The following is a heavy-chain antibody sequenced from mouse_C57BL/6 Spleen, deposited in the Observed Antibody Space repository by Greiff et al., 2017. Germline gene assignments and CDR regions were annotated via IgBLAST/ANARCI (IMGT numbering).Heavy chain of an antibody. CDR2: IDPSDSET. Sequence: QVQLQQPGAELVRPGSSVKLSCKASGYTFTSYWMHWVKQRPIQGLEWIGNIDPSDSETHYNQKFKDKATLTVDKSSSTAYMQLSSLTSEDSAVYYCARDYGSSYGYCDVWGTGTTVTVSS. J-gene: IGHJ1*03. CDR1: GYTFTSYW. V-gene: IGHV1-52*01. CDR3: ARDYGSSYGYCDV. D-gene: IGHD1-1*01.